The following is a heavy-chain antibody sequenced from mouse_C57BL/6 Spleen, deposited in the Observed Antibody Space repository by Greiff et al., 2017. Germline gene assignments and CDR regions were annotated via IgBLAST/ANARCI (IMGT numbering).Heavy chain of an antibody. CDR1: GYTFTSYW. Sequence: VQLQQPGAELVMPGASVKLSCKASGYTFTSYWMHWVKQRPGQGLEWIGEIDPSDSYTNYNQKFKGKSTLTVDKSSSTAYMQLSSLTSEDSAVYYCARVGSSPYAMDYWGQGTSVTVSS. J-gene: IGHJ4*01. CDR2: IDPSDSYT. CDR3: ARVGSSPYAMDY. D-gene: IGHD1-1*01. V-gene: IGHV1-69*01.